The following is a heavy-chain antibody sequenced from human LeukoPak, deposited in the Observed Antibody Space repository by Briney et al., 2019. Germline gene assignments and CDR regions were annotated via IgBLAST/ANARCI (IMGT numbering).Heavy chain of an antibody. CDR1: GYSFTGYY. Sequence: GASVKVSCEASGYSFTGYYIHWVRQAPGQGLAWMGWINPNTGGTNFAPKFQSRLTLTSDTPMRTAYMELSSLKSDDTAVYYCARVRTKTIFGASDAFDLWDQGTLVTVSS. V-gene: IGHV1-2*02. CDR2: INPNTGGT. CDR3: ARVRTKTIFGASDAFDL. D-gene: IGHD3-3*01. J-gene: IGHJ3*01.